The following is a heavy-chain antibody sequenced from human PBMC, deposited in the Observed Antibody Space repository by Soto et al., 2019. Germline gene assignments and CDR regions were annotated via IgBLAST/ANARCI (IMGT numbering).Heavy chain of an antibody. V-gene: IGHV3-9*01. CDR2: ISWNSGKI. D-gene: IGHD3-3*01. CDR3: EKDLGPFGVSTYYHYGMDV. CDR1: GFTFDDYA. J-gene: IGHJ6*02. Sequence: PGWSLRLSCAASGFTFDDYAMHWVRQAPGKGLEWVSCISWNSGKIDYADSMKGRFTISRDNAKNTLYLQINSLRTEDTAMYYCEKDLGPFGVSTYYHYGMDVWGQGTTVTAP.